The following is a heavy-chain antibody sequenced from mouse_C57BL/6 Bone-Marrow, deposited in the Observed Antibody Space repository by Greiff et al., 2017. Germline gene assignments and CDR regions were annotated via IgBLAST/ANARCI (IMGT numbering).Heavy chain of an antibody. CDR1: GFTFSSYG. CDR3: ARRDYYINFYAMDY. D-gene: IGHD2-5*01. V-gene: IGHV5-6*02. J-gene: IGHJ4*01. CDR2: ISSGGSYT. Sequence: EVMLVESGGDLVKPGGSLKLSCAASGFTFSSYGMSWVRQTPDKRLEWVATISSGGSYTYYPDSGKGRFTISRDDAKHTLDLQMSSLKSEDTAMYYCARRDYYINFYAMDYWGQGTSVTVSS.